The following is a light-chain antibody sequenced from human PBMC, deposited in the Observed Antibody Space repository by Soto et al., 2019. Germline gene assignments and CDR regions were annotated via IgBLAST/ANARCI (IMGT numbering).Light chain of an antibody. Sequence: EIVLTQSPGTLSLSPGERATLSCRASQSVSSSYLAWYQQKPGQAPRLLIYGPSSRGTGLPDRFSGSRSGTDVTLTISRLEPADFAVYYCQQYGSSPKTFGQATKVEIK. J-gene: IGKJ1*01. V-gene: IGKV3-20*01. CDR2: GPS. CDR1: QSVSSSY. CDR3: QQYGSSPKT.